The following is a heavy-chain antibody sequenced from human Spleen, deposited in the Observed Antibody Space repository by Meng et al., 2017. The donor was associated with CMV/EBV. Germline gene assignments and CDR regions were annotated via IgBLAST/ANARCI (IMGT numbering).Heavy chain of an antibody. CDR2: INPSSGAT. D-gene: IGHD4-23*01. V-gene: IGHV1-2*02. CDR1: GYTFTGYY. Sequence: ASVKVSCKASGYTFTGYYLHWVRQAPGQGLEWMGWINPSSGATSYPQQFQGRVTMTRDTSISTVFMELSSLRSDDTALYYCARDLGGGNSDLYHWGQGTLVTVSS. J-gene: IGHJ5*02. CDR3: ARDLGGGNSDLYH.